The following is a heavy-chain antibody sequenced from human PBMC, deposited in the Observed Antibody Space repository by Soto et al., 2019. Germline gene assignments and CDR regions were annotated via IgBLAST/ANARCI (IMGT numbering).Heavy chain of an antibody. CDR1: GFSFSNDN. CDR2: ISSSAAFI. J-gene: IGHJ4*02. D-gene: IGHD3-22*01. Sequence: EVQLVESGGGLVKPGGSLTLSCAASGFSFSNDNMNWIRQAPGKGLEWVSSISSSAAFIYYADSVKGRFTISRDNAKNSLYLQMNSLRAEDTALYYCARVADYYDSSGYLPVVDWGQGPLVTVSS. V-gene: IGHV3-21*01. CDR3: ARVADYYDSSGYLPVVD.